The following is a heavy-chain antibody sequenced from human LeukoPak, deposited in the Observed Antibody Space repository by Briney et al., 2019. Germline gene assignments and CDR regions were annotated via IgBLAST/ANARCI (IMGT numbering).Heavy chain of an antibody. D-gene: IGHD3-22*01. CDR1: GFRFSTNG. CDR2: IWYDGNTK. V-gene: IGHV3-33*01. Sequence: AGRSLSLSCAASGFRFSTNGMHCVRQAPGKGLEWVAVIWYDGNTKYYADSVKGRFTISRDKSKNTLYLQMNSLKPEDTAVYYCARGEAFHYDSSGYPDYCGQGTLVTVSS. CDR3: ARGEAFHYDSSGYPDY. J-gene: IGHJ4*02.